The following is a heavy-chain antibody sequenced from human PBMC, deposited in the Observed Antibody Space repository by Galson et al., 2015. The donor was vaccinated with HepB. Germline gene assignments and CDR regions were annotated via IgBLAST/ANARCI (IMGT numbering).Heavy chain of an antibody. J-gene: IGHJ4*02. CDR3: ARDQGLWGDELGDY. V-gene: IGHV3-30-3*01. CDR2: ISYDGSNK. D-gene: IGHD7-27*01. Sequence: SLRLSCAASGFTFSSYVMHWVRQAPGKGLEWVAVISYDGSNKYYADSVKGRFTISRDNSKNTLYLQMNSLRAEDTAVYYCARDQGLWGDELGDYWGQGTLVTVSS. CDR1: GFTFSSYV.